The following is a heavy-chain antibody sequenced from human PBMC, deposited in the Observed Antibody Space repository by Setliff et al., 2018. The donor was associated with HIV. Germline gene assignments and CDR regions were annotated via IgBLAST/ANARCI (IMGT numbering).Heavy chain of an antibody. CDR2: VYYNGES. Sequence: SETLSLTCTVSGGSISRGGRYWGWVRQHPGRGLEWVGYVYYNGESFYNPSLRGRITILQDKSKNQFSLEVRSVTAADTAIYYCASALVGGASPFDYWGQGALVTVLL. CDR3: ASALVGGASPFDY. CDR1: GGSISRGGRY. V-gene: IGHV4-31*03. J-gene: IGHJ4*01. D-gene: IGHD3-3*01.